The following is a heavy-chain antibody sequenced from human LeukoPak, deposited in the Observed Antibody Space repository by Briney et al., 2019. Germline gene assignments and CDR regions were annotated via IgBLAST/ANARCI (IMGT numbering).Heavy chain of an antibody. J-gene: IGHJ4*02. CDR3: ARGPTWIQLWPMSYFDY. CDR2: INDSGGT. D-gene: IGHD5-18*01. V-gene: IGHV4-34*01. CDR1: GGSFSSYY. Sequence: SETLSLTCSVYGGSFSSYYWSWIRQPPGKGLEWIGEINDSGGTNYNPSLKSRFTISVDTPKNQFSLKLSSVTAADTAVYYCARGPTWIQLWPMSYFDYWGQGTLVTVSS.